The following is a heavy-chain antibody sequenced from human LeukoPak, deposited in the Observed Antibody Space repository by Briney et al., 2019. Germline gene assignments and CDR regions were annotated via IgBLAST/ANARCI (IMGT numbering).Heavy chain of an antibody. D-gene: IGHD4-11*01. Sequence: SETLSLTCGVSGSSFSGGYYWGWVRQAPGEGLEWIGNVYHIGTTYINPSLRTRVSLSAATSKKQFFLTLKSVTAADTAVYFCVDLQPGGAFDVWGPGTVVTVSS. CDR1: GSSFSGGYY. CDR2: VYHIGTT. V-gene: IGHV4-38-2*01. CDR3: VDLQPGGAFDV. J-gene: IGHJ3*01.